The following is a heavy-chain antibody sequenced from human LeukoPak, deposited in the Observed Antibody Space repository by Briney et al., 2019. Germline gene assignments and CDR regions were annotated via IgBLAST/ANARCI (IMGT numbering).Heavy chain of an antibody. CDR3: ASRTLNSNSNWFDP. Sequence: SETLSLTCAVYGGSFSGYYRSWIRQPPGKGLEWIGEINHSGSTNYNPSLKSRVTISVDTSKNQFSLKLSSVTAADTAVYYCASRTLNSNSNWFDPWGQGTLVTVSS. D-gene: IGHD4-4*01. J-gene: IGHJ5*02. V-gene: IGHV4-34*01. CDR2: INHSGST. CDR1: GGSFSGYY.